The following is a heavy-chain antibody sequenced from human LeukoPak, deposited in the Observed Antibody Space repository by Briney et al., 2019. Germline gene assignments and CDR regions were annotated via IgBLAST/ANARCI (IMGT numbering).Heavy chain of an antibody. CDR1: GFTFSSYG. J-gene: IGHJ4*02. CDR3: AASLPNIVVVPATKGPFGY. CDR2: IWYDGSNK. Sequence: GGSLRLSCAASGFTFSSYGMHWVRQAPGKGLEWVAVIWYDGSNKYYADSVKGRFTISRDNSKNTLYLQMNSLRAEDTAVYYCAASLPNIVVVPATKGPFGYWGQGALVTVSS. V-gene: IGHV3-33*01. D-gene: IGHD2-2*01.